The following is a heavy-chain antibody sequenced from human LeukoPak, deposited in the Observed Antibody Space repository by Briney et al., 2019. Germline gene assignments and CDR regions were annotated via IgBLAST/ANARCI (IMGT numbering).Heavy chain of an antibody. Sequence: SETLSLTCAVYGGSFSGYYWSWIRQPPGKGLEWIGEINHSGSTNHNPSLKSRVTISVDTSKNQFSLKLSSVTATDTAVYYCARGPVFGMDVWGQGTTVTVSS. CDR1: GGSFSGYY. J-gene: IGHJ6*02. D-gene: IGHD2-8*01. CDR2: INHSGST. CDR3: ARGPVFGMDV. V-gene: IGHV4-34*01.